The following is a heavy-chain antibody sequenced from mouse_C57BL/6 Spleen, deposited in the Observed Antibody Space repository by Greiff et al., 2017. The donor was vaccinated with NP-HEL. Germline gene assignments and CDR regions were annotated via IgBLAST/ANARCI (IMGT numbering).Heavy chain of an antibody. V-gene: IGHV1-74*01. CDR2: IHPSDSDT. D-gene: IGHD4-1*01. J-gene: IGHJ2*01. CDR1: GYTFTSYW. CDR3: SIWANWDDFDY. Sequence: VQLQQPGAELVKPGASVKVSCKASGYTFTSYWMHWVKQRPGQGLEWIGRIHPSDSDTNYNQKFKGKATLTVDKSSSTAYMQLSSLTSEDSAVYSCSIWANWDDFDYWGQGTTLTVSS.